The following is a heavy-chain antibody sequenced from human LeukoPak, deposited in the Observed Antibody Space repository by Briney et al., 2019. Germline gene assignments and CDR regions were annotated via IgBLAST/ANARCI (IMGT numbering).Heavy chain of an antibody. V-gene: IGHV3-30*04. CDR3: AKDVRYYYDSSGYYYGDAFDI. CDR2: ISYEGKSQ. D-gene: IGHD3-22*01. J-gene: IGHJ3*02. Sequence: GGSLRLSCAASGFTFSSYAMHWVRQAPGKGLEWVAVISYEGKSQYYADSVKGRFTISRDNSKNTLYLQMNSLRAEDTAVYYCAKDVRYYYDSSGYYYGDAFDIWGQGTMVTVSS. CDR1: GFTFSSYA.